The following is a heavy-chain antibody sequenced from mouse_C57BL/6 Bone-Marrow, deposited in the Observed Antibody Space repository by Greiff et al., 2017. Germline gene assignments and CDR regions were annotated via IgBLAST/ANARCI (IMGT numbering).Heavy chain of an antibody. CDR1: GYTFTSYW. Sequence: VKLQQPGAELVKPGASVKMSCKASGYTFTSYWITWVKQRPGQGLEWIGDIYPGSGSTNYNEKFKSKATLTVDTSSSTAYMQLSSLTSEDSAVYYCAREDDGYYLYYAMDYWGQGTSGTVSS. D-gene: IGHD2-3*01. J-gene: IGHJ4*01. CDR3: AREDDGYYLYYAMDY. V-gene: IGHV1-55*01. CDR2: IYPGSGST.